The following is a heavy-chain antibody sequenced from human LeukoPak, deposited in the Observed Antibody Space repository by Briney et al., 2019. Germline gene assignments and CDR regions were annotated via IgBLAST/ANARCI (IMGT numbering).Heavy chain of an antibody. Sequence: PGGSLRLSCAASGFTFSSYGMHWVRQAPGKGLEWVAVIWYDGSNKYYADSVKGRFTISRDNAKNTLYLQMNSLRAEDTAMYYCARAIGLDFDFWGQGTLVTVSS. J-gene: IGHJ4*02. V-gene: IGHV3-33*01. CDR2: IWYDGSNK. CDR3: ARAIGLDFDF. D-gene: IGHD2/OR15-2a*01. CDR1: GFTFSSYG.